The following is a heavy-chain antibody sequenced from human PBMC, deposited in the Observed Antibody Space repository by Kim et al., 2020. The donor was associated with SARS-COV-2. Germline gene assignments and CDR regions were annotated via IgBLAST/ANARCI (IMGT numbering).Heavy chain of an antibody. CDR1: GYRFNSFD. V-gene: IGHV1-8*01. J-gene: IGHJ6*03. CDR2: MNPKSGNT. Sequence: ASVKVSCKASGYRFNSFDINWVRQATGQGLEWMGWMNPKSGNTGYEQRFKDRVTLIKSTSESTAYMELSSLTFEDTAVYYCARGYSSSSQLYFFYMDVWG. CDR3: ARGYSSSSQLYFFYMDV. D-gene: IGHD6-6*01.